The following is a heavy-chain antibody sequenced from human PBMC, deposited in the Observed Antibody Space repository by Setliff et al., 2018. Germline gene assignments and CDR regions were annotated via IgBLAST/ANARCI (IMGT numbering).Heavy chain of an antibody. CDR3: ARDRTYYGSGTYTRYFDY. Sequence: SETLSLTCTVSGASVRSHYWRWIRQSPEKGLEWIGFFFYSGDTKSNPSLKSRVTMSVDTSKNQFSLKLNSVTAADTAVYYRARDRTYYGSGTYTRYFDYWGQGTLVTVS. CDR2: FFYSGDT. V-gene: IGHV4-59*02. CDR1: GASVRSHY. D-gene: IGHD3-10*01. J-gene: IGHJ4*02.